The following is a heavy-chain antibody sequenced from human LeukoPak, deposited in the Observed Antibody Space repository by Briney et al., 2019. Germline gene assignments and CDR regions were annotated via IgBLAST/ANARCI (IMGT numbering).Heavy chain of an antibody. CDR2: IIPIFGTA. D-gene: IGHD3-22*01. V-gene: IGHV1-69*13. CDR3: ARHGEYYDSSGYYYRLLLDCYGMDV. CDR1: GGIFSSYA. Sequence: SVKVSCKASGGIFSSYASSWVRQDPGQGLEWMGGIIPIFGTANYAQKFQGRVTITADESTSTAYMELSSLRSEDTAVYYCARHGEYYDSSGYYYRLLLDCYGMDVWGQGTTVTVSS. J-gene: IGHJ6*02.